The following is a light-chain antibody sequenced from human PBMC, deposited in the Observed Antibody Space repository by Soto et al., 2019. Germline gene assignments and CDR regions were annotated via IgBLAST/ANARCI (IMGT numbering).Light chain of an antibody. V-gene: IGKV3-11*01. Sequence: EIVLTQSPGTLSLSPAERATLSCRASQSVSSYLAWYQQKPGQAPRLLIYDASNRATGIPARFSGSGSGTDFTLTISSLQPEDFATYYCQQANSFPLTFGGGTKVDI. J-gene: IGKJ4*01. CDR1: QSVSSY. CDR2: DAS. CDR3: QQANSFPLT.